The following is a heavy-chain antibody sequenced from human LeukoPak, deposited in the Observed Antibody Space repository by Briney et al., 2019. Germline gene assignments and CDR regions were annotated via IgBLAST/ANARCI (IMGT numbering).Heavy chain of an antibody. CDR1: GFTFSNYG. Sequence: PGGSLRLSCGASGFTFSNYGMLWVRQDPGKGLEWVAFRRYDGSNKLYEDSVKGRFTISRDNSKNTLYLHINSLRAEDTAVYYCVKDNPLDYWGQGTLVIVSS. CDR2: RRYDGSNK. J-gene: IGHJ4*02. D-gene: IGHD1-14*01. CDR3: VKDNPLDY. V-gene: IGHV3-30*02.